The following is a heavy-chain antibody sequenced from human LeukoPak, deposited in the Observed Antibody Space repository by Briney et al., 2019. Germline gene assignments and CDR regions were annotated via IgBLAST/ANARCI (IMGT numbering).Heavy chain of an antibody. CDR2: IYSGDRA. J-gene: IGHJ4*02. CDR1: GITVRSNY. V-gene: IGHV3-66*01. Sequence: GGSLRLSCAASGITVRSNYMNWVRQTPGKALEWVSVIYSGDRAYYADSVKDRFTISRDNSKNTLYLQMKSLRAEDTAVYFCARGTLIVGYFDYWGQGTLVTVSS. D-gene: IGHD3-22*01. CDR3: ARGTLIVGYFDY.